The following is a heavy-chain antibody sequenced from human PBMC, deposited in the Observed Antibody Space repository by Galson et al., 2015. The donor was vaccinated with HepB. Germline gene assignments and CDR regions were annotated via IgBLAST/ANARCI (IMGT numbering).Heavy chain of an antibody. CDR2: IYWDNDK. CDR1: GLSLSTSGVG. Sequence: PALVKPTQTLTLTCTFSGLSLSTSGVGVGWIRQPPGKALEWLALIYWDNDKRYSPSLKSRLTIPKDTSRNQVVLTLTNMDPMDTATYYCAHRVHCNSPTCSRDVGFLDYWGQASLLTVSS. V-gene: IGHV2-5*02. J-gene: IGHJ4*02. CDR3: AHRVHCNSPTCSRDVGFLDY. D-gene: IGHD2-2*01.